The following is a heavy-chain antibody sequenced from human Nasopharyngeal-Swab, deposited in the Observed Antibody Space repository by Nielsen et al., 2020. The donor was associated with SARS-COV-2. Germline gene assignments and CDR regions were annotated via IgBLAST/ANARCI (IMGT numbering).Heavy chain of an antibody. CDR3: ARGGSSLGANLEDP. CDR2: MTPNSGNT. Sequence: ASVKFSCNASGYTFINHDINWVRQSTGQGLEWMGWMTPNSGNTGYAQKFQGRVTMTRNTSTRTAYLELRSLRSEDTAVYYCARGGSSLGANLEDPWGQGTLVIVSS. CDR1: GYTFINHD. V-gene: IGHV1-8*01. J-gene: IGHJ5*02. D-gene: IGHD3-10*01.